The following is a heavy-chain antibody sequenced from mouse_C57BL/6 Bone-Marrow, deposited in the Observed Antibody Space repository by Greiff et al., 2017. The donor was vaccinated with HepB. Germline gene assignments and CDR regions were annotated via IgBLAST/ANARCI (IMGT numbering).Heavy chain of an antibody. Sequence: VQLQQSGAELVRPGASVKLSCTASGFNIKDDYMHWVKQRPEQGLEWIGWIDPENGDTEYASKFQGKASITADTSSNTAYLQLSSLTSEDTAVYYCTTGFPDYYAMDYWGQGTSVTVSS. CDR1: GFNIKDDY. J-gene: IGHJ4*01. CDR2: IDPENGDT. V-gene: IGHV14-4*01. CDR3: TTGFPDYYAMDY.